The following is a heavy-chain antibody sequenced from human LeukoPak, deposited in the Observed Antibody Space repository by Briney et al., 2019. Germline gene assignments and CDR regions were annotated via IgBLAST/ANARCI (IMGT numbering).Heavy chain of an antibody. CDR3: ARGGDGYNLADY. V-gene: IGHV3-21*01. D-gene: IGHD5-24*01. J-gene: IGHJ4*02. CDR1: GFTFSSYY. CDR2: ISSSSTYI. Sequence: GGSLRLSCAASGFTFSSYYMNWVRQTPGKGLEWVSSISSSSTYIYSADSVKGRFTISRDNAQNSLYLQMNSLRAEDTAVYYCARGGDGYNLADYWGQGTLVTVSS.